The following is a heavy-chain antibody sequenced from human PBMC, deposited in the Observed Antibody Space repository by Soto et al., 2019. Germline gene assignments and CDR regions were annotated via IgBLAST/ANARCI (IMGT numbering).Heavy chain of an antibody. V-gene: IGHV1-18*01. CDR2: INPYNGNT. CDR1: GYTFTSYG. Sequence: QVQLVQSGAEVKKPGASVKVSCKASGYTFTSYGISWVRQAPGQGLEWMGWINPYNGNTNYAQKLQGRVTMTTDTSTSTADMELRRLRSDDTTVYYCARDWFGVDYWGQGTLVTVSS. CDR3: ARDWFGVDY. D-gene: IGHD3-16*01. J-gene: IGHJ4*02.